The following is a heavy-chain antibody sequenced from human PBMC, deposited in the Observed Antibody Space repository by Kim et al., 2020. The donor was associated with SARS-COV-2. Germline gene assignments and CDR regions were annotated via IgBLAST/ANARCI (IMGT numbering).Heavy chain of an antibody. J-gene: IGHJ4*02. CDR2: KA. V-gene: IGHV1-69*01. CDR3: ARVPRGIAVE. Sequence: KANYAQKVQGRVTITAEESTSTAYMELSSLRSEDTAVYYCARVPRGIAVEWGQGTLVTVSS. D-gene: IGHD6-19*01.